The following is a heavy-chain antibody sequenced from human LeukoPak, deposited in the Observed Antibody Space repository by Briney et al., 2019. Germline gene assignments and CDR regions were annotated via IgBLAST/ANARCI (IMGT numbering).Heavy chain of an antibody. D-gene: IGHD3-3*01. Sequence: SETLSLTCTVSGGSSSSSSYYWGWIRQPPGKGLEWIGSIYYSGSTYYNPSLKSRVTISVDTSKNQFSLNLSSVTAADTAVYYCAREAPLFGVLINRWFDPWGQGTLVTVSS. V-gene: IGHV4-39*07. J-gene: IGHJ5*02. CDR1: GGSSSSSSYY. CDR2: IYYSGST. CDR3: AREAPLFGVLINRWFDP.